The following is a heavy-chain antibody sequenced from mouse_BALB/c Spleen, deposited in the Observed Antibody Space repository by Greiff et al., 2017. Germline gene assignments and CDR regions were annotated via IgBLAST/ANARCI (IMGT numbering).Heavy chain of an antibody. Sequence: EVQVVESGGGLVQPGGSLKLSCAASGFTFSSYGMSWVRQTPDKRLELVATINSNGGSTYYPDSVKGRFTISRDNAKNTLYLQMSSLKSEDTAMYYCARVYDYDDAMDYWGQGTSVTVSA. J-gene: IGHJ4*01. CDR1: GFTFSSYG. CDR3: ARVYDYDDAMDY. V-gene: IGHV5-6-3*01. CDR2: INSNGGST. D-gene: IGHD2-4*01.